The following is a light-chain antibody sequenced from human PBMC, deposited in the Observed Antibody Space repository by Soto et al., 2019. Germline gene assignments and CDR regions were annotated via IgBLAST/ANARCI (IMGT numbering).Light chain of an antibody. Sequence: IQMTQSPATLPASVGDSVTITCRASQSVGRWLAWYQQKPGKAPQVLIYKASDLKSGVPSRFSGRGSGTEVTLTIRGLQPDDSATYYCQQYETYATFGQGTKVEIK. J-gene: IGKJ1*01. V-gene: IGKV1-5*03. CDR2: KAS. CDR1: QSVGRW. CDR3: QQYETYAT.